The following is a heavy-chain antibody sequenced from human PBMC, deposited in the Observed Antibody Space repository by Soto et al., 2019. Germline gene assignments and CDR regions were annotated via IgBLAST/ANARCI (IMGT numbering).Heavy chain of an antibody. CDR1: GFTFSDYY. D-gene: IGHD3-3*01. V-gene: IGHV3-11*01. Sequence: PGGSLRLSCAASGFTFSDYYMSWIRQAPGKGLEWVSYISSSGSTIYYADSVKGRFTISRDNAKNSLYLQMNSLKAEDTAVYYCARYDFWSGYFEEDVLDQPTAFDIWGQGTMVTVSS. CDR3: ARYDFWSGYFEEDVLDQPTAFDI. J-gene: IGHJ3*02. CDR2: ISSSGSTI.